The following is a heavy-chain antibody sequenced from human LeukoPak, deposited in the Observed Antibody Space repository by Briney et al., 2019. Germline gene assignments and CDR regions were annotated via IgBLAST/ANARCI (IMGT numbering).Heavy chain of an antibody. D-gene: IGHD3-10*01. CDR3: ARSSGGMVRGSFSGFYYFDY. CDR2: ISGSGGST. Sequence: PGGSLRLSCAAAGFTFSNYAMTWVRQAPGKGLEWVSSISGSGGSTYYADSVKGRFTISRDNSKNTLYLHMGSLRAEDMAVYYCARSSGGMVRGSFSGFYYFDYWGQGTLVTVSS. CDR1: GFTFSNYA. J-gene: IGHJ4*02. V-gene: IGHV3-23*01.